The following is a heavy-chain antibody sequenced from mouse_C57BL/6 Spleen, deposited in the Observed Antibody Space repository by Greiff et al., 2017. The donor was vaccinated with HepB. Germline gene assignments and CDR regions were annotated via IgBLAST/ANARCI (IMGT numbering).Heavy chain of an antibody. CDR2: IYPGSGNT. Sequence: QVHVKQSGAELVRPGASVKLSCKASGYTFTDYYINWVKQRPGQGLEWIARIYPGSGNTYYNEKFKGKATLTAEKSSSTAYMQLSSLTSEDSAVYFCGRSPGSNYAMDYWGQGTSVTVSS. D-gene: IGHD1-1*01. J-gene: IGHJ4*01. V-gene: IGHV1-76*01. CDR1: GYTFTDYY. CDR3: GRSPGSNYAMDY.